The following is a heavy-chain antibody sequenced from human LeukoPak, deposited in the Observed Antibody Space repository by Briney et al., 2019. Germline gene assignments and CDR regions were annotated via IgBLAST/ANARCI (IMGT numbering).Heavy chain of an antibody. CDR1: GGSLSSYY. V-gene: IGHV4-59*01. D-gene: IGHD6-13*01. CDR3: AAGAAGDNWFDP. J-gene: IGHJ5*02. CDR2: IYYSGST. Sequence: SETLSLTCTVSGGSLSSYYWSWIRQPPGKGLEWIGYIYYSGSTNYNPSLKGRVTISVDTSKNQFSLKLSSVTAADTAVYYCAAGAAGDNWFDPWGQGTLVTVSS.